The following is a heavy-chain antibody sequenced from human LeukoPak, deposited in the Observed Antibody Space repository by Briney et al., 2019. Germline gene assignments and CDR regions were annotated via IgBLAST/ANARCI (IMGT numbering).Heavy chain of an antibody. Sequence: GGSLRLSCAASGFTFSSYAMSWVRQAPGKGLEYVSGISSNGGSTYHANSVKGRFTISRDNSKNTLYLQMGSLRAEDMAVYYCAREYCTNGVCYKRFDYWGQGTLVTVSS. CDR1: GFTFSSYA. CDR3: AREYCTNGVCYKRFDY. J-gene: IGHJ4*02. V-gene: IGHV3-64*01. CDR2: ISSNGGST. D-gene: IGHD2-8*01.